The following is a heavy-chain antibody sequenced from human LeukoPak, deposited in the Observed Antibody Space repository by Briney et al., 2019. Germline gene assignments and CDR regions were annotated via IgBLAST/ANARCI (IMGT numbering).Heavy chain of an antibody. Sequence: GGSLKLSCAASGFTFSGSAMHWVRQASGKGLEWVGRIRRKANSYATAYAASVKGRFTISRDDSKNTAYLQMNSLKTEDTAVYYCTRHGAFYGSGSYNDYWGQGTLVTVSS. V-gene: IGHV3-73*01. CDR3: TRHGAFYGSGSYNDY. D-gene: IGHD3-10*01. J-gene: IGHJ4*02. CDR2: IRRKANSYAT. CDR1: GFTFSGSA.